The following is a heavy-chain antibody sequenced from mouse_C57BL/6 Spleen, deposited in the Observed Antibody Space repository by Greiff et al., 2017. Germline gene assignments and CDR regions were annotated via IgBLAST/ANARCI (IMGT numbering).Heavy chain of an antibody. J-gene: IGHJ1*03. CDR1: GYTFTSYW. CDR2: IDPSDSYT. Sequence: VQLQQPGAELVKPGASVKLSCKASGYTFTSYWMQWVKQRPGQGLEWIGEIDPSDSYTNYNQKFKGKATLTVDTSSSTAYMQLSSLTSEDSAVYDCARNGNYGYFDVWGTGTTVTVSS. V-gene: IGHV1-50*01. CDR3: ARNGNYGYFDV. D-gene: IGHD2-1*01.